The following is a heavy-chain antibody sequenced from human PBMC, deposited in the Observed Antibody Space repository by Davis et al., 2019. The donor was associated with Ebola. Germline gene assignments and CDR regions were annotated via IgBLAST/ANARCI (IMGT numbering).Heavy chain of an antibody. Sequence: PGGSLRLSCTVSGGSISSYYWSWIRQPPGKGLEWIGYIYYSGSTNYNPSLKSRVTISVDTSKNQFSLKLSSVTAADTAVYYCARGGYSYPFDYWGQGTLVTVSS. CDR1: GGSISSYY. CDR3: ARGGYSYPFDY. D-gene: IGHD5-18*01. V-gene: IGHV4-59*01. J-gene: IGHJ4*02. CDR2: IYYSGST.